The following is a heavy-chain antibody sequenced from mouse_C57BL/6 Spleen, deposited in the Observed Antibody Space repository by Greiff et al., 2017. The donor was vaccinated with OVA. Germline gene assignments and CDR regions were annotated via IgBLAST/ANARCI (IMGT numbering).Heavy chain of an antibody. D-gene: IGHD2-3*01. Sequence: QVQLQQSGPELVKPGASVKISCKASGYAFSSSWMNWVKQRPGKGLEWIGRIYPGDGDTNYNGKFKGKATLTADKSSSTAYMQLSSLTSEDSAVYVCARGPDGYFAYWGQGTLVTVSA. CDR3: ARGPDGYFAY. J-gene: IGHJ3*01. CDR2: IYPGDGDT. V-gene: IGHV1-82*01. CDR1: GYAFSSSW.